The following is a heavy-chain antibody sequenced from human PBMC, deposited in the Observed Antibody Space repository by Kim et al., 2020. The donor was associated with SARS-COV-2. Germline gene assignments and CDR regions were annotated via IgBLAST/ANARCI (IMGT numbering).Heavy chain of an antibody. CDR1: GYTFTSYY. D-gene: IGHD6-19*01. V-gene: IGHV1-46*01. CDR2: INPSGGST. J-gene: IGHJ4*02. Sequence: ASVKVSCKASGYTFTSYYMHWVRQAPGQGLEWMGIINPSGGSTSYAQKFQGRVTMTRDTSTSTVYMELSSLRSGDTAVYYCASSGGGWYFDYWGQGTLVTVSS. CDR3: ASSGGGWYFDY.